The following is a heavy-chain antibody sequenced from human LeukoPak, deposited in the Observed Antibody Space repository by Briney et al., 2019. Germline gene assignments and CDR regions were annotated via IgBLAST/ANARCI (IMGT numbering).Heavy chain of an antibody. CDR2: ISSSSSTI. CDR1: GFTFSSYS. V-gene: IGHV3-48*02. J-gene: IGHJ6*02. D-gene: IGHD3-3*01. Sequence: GSLRLSCAASGFTFSSYSMNWVRQAPGKGLEWVSYISSSSSTIYYADSVKGRFTISRDNAKNSLYLQMNSLRDEDTAVYYCARDFSMTIFGVVIAGGMDVWGQGTTVTVSS. CDR3: ARDFSMTIFGVVIAGGMDV.